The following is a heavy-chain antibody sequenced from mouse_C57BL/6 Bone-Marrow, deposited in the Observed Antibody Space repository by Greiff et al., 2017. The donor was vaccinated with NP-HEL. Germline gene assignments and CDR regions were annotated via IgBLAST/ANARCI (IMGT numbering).Heavy chain of an antibody. CDR1: GYTFTSYW. CDR2: IDPNSGGT. J-gene: IGHJ4*01. CDR3: ARAGRDYAMDY. V-gene: IGHV1-72*01. Sequence: QVQLQQPGAELVMPGASVKLSCKASGYTFTSYWMHWVKQRPGQGLEWIGEIDPNSGGTKYNEKFKSKATLTVDKPSNTAYMQLSSLTSEDSAVYYCARAGRDYAMDYWGQGTSVTVSS.